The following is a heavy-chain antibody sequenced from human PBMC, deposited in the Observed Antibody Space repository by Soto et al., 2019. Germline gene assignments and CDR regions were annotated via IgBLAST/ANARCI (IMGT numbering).Heavy chain of an antibody. V-gene: IGHV3-30*18. Sequence: QVQLVESGGGVVQPGRSLRLSCAASGFTFSSYGRHWVRQAPGKGLEWVAVISYDGSNKYYADSVKGRFTISRDNSKNTLYLQMNSLRAEDTAVYYCAKDPGRANSGYDLDFYYGMDVWGQGTTVTVSS. CDR2: ISYDGSNK. J-gene: IGHJ6*02. CDR1: GFTFSSYG. D-gene: IGHD5-12*01. CDR3: AKDPGRANSGYDLDFYYGMDV.